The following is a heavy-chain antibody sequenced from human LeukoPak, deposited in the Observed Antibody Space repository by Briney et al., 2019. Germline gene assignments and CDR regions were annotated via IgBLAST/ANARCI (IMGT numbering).Heavy chain of an antibody. J-gene: IGHJ4*02. V-gene: IGHV3-30*18. Sequence: GGSLRLSCAASGFTFSNYAMSWVRQAPGKGLEWVAVISYDGSNKYYADSVKGRFTISRDNSKNTLYLQMNSLRAEDTAVYYCAKDAELSYYYDSSGYYFDYWGQGTLVTVSS. CDR3: AKDAELSYYYDSSGYYFDY. CDR2: ISYDGSNK. CDR1: GFTFSNYA. D-gene: IGHD3-22*01.